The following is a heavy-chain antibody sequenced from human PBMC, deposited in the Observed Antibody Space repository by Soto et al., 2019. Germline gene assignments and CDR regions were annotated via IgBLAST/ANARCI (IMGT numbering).Heavy chain of an antibody. D-gene: IGHD5-12*01. CDR3: ARDRAWTRLGMDV. J-gene: IGHJ6*02. V-gene: IGHV3-21*01. CDR1: GFTFNMFS. CDR2: ISSDGTYR. Sequence: SLRLSCAASGFTFNMFSINWVRQAPGKGLEWVSYISSDGTYRNYADSVKGRFTISRDNGDNSLYLQMNSLRAEDTAVYFCARDRAWTRLGMDVWGQGTTVTVSS.